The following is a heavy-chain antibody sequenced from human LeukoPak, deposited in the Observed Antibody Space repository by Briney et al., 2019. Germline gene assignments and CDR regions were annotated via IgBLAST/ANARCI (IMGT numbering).Heavy chain of an antibody. CDR2: IIPILGIA. D-gene: IGHD6-13*01. CDR1: GGTFSSYA. V-gene: IGHV1-69*04. Sequence: SVKVSCKASGGTFSSYAISWVRQAPGQGLEWMGRIIPILGIANYAQKFQGRVTITADKSTSTAYMELSSLRSEDTAVYYCARDLNIAARRGAFDIWGQGTMVTVSS. CDR3: ARDLNIAARRGAFDI. J-gene: IGHJ3*02.